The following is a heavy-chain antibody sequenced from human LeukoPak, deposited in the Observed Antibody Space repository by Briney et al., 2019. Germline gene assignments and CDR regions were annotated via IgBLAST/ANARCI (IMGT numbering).Heavy chain of an antibody. CDR2: IIPIFGTA. D-gene: IGHD2-2*01. CDR1: GGTFSSYA. J-gene: IGHJ3*02. V-gene: IGHV1-69*13. Sequence: SVKISCKASGGTFSSYAISWVRQAPGQGLEWMGGIIPIFGTANYAQKFQGRVTITADESTSTAYMELSSLRSEDTAVYYCARGDIVVVPAAAQGAFDIWGQGTMVTVSS. CDR3: ARGDIVVVPAAAQGAFDI.